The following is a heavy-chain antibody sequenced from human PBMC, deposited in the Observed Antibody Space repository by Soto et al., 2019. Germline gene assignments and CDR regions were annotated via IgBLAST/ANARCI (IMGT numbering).Heavy chain of an antibody. V-gene: IGHV1-69*13. J-gene: IGHJ6*02. CDR3: ASPPRWGQAAAKEATDYYYGMDV. D-gene: IGHD6-13*01. CDR2: IIPIFGTA. CDR1: GGTFSSYA. Sequence: ASVKVSCKASGGTFSSYAISWVRQAPGQGLEWMGGIIPIFGTANYAQKFQGRVTFTADESTSTAYMELSSLRSEDTAVYYCASPPRWGQAAAKEATDYYYGMDVWGQGTTVTVSS.